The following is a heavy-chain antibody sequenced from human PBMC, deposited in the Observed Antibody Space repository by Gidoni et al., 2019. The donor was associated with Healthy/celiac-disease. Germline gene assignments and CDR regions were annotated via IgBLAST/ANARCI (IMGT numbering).Heavy chain of an antibody. CDR3: ARLPRSSSWYGNGGPKIFDI. J-gene: IGHJ3*02. CDR1: GGSFSGYY. D-gene: IGHD6-13*01. Sequence: QVQLQPWGAGLLKPSETLSLTCAVYGGSFSGYYWSWIRQPPGKGLEWIGEINHSGSTNYNPSLKSRVTISVDTSKNQFSLKLSSVTAADTAVYYCARLPRSSSWYGNGGPKIFDIWGQGTMVTVSS. CDR2: INHSGST. V-gene: IGHV4-34*01.